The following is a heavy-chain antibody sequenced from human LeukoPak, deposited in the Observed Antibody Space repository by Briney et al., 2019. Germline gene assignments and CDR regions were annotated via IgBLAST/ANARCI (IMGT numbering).Heavy chain of an antibody. J-gene: IGHJ4*02. D-gene: IGHD6-13*01. V-gene: IGHV3-49*03. CDR3: TSQLQLLTFFDY. CDR1: GFTFGDYA. CDR2: IRSKAYGGTT. Sequence: GRSLRLSCTASGFTFGDYAMSWFRQAPGKGLEWVGFIRSKAYGGTTQYAASVKGRFTISRDDSKSIAYLQMNSLKTEDTAVYYCTSQLQLLTFFDYWGQGTLVTVSS.